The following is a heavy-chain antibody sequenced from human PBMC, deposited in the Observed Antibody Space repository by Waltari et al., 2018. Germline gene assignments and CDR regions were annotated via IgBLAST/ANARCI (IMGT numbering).Heavy chain of an antibody. J-gene: IGHJ4*02. D-gene: IGHD2-2*01. V-gene: IGHV4-39*07. CDR1: GGSISSSSYY. CDR2: IYYSGST. CDR3: ARMRGHCSSTSCDDY. Sequence: QLQLQESGPGLVKPSETLSLTCTVSGGSISSSSYYWGWIRQPPGKGLEWIGSIYYSGSTYYNPSLKSRVTISVDTSKNQFSLKLSSVTAADTAVYYCARMRGHCSSTSCDDYWGQGTLVTVSS.